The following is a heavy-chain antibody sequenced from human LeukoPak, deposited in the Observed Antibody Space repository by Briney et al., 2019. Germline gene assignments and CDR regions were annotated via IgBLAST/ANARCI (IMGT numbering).Heavy chain of an antibody. Sequence: ASVKVSCKASGGTFSSYAISWVRQAPGQGLEWMGGIIPIFGTANYAQKFQGRVTITADESTSTAYMGLSSLRSEDTAVYYCAREVGSRRFDPWGQGTLVTVSS. D-gene: IGHD6-6*01. CDR3: AREVGSRRFDP. J-gene: IGHJ5*02. CDR2: IIPIFGTA. V-gene: IGHV1-69*13. CDR1: GGTFSSYA.